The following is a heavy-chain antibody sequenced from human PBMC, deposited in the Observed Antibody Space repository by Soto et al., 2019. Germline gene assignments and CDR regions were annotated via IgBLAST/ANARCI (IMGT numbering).Heavy chain of an antibody. Sequence: TRSLACSVSGGSISSGGYYWRWIRQHPGKGMEWIGYIYYSGSTYYNPSLKSRVTISVDTSKNQFSLKLSSVTAADTAVYCRATGGGESVYDYQGMDVGGEWTTVNVST. CDR2: IYYSGST. J-gene: IGHJ6*04. CDR3: ATGGGESVYDYQGMDV. CDR1: GGSISSGGYY. D-gene: IGHD3-10*01. V-gene: IGHV4-31*03.